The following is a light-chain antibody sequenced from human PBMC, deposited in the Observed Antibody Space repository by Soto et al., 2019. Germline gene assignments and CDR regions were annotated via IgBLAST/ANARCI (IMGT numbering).Light chain of an antibody. CDR2: AAF. CDR3: QLTYFARHW. V-gene: IGKV1-39*01. Sequence: DIQKQKSPYSRSASLGDRSSITCRTSQSIANYLNWYQQKPGKAPNLLIYAAFSLQSGVPSRFSGSGSGTEFTLTIYKLQSQAFATYCTQLTYFARHWFAEGTKVDIK. CDR1: QSIANY. J-gene: IGKJ1*01.